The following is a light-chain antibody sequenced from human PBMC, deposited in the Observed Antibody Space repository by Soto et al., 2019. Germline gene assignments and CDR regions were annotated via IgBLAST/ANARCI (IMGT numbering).Light chain of an antibody. CDR2: DVS. Sequence: QSVLTQPRSVSGSPGQSVTISCTGTSSDVGAYNYVSWYQQHPGKAPKLMIYDVSKRPSGVPDRFSGSKSGNTASLTISGLQAEDEADYYCHAYDSSLDAFVFGTGTKVTVL. V-gene: IGLV2-11*01. CDR3: HAYDSSLDAFV. CDR1: SSDVGAYNY. J-gene: IGLJ1*01.